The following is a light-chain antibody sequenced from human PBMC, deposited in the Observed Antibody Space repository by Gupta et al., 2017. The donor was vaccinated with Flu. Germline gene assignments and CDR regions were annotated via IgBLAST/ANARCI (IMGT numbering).Light chain of an antibody. CDR3: QQYGDSPQT. V-gene: IGKV3-20*01. CDR2: GGS. Sequence: EIVLTQSPGTLSLSPGETATLSCRASHSRSSGHLAWYQQKVGQAPRLLSLGGSSRATGIPDRFTGSGSGTDFTRTIRRLEPEDFAVYYCQQYGDSPQTFGQGTKVEI. CDR1: HSRSSGH. J-gene: IGKJ1*01.